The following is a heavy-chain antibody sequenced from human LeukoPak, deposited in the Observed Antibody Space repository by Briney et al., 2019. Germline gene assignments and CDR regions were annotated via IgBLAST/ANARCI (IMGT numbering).Heavy chain of an antibody. CDR1: GYTFTSYY. CDR3: ARAPKVRSTYYDFWSGIDY. J-gene: IGHJ4*02. V-gene: IGHV1-46*03. D-gene: IGHD3-3*01. CDR2: INPSGGST. Sequence: ASVKVSCKASGYTFTSYYMHWVRQAPGQGLEWMGIINPSGGSTSYAQKFQGRVTMTRDTSTSTVYMELSSLRSEDTAVYYCARAPKVRSTYYDFWSGIDYWGQGTLVTVSS.